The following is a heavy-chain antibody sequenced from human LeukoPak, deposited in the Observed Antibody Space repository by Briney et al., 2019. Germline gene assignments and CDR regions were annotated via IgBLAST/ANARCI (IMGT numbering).Heavy chain of an antibody. CDR1: GGSISSSSYY. Sequence: PSETLSLTCTVSGGSISSSSYYWGWIRQPPGKGLEWIGSIYYSGSTYYNPSLKSRVTISVDTSKNQFSLKLSSVTAADTAVYYCARPASSGYLYFDYWGQGTLVTVSS. CDR3: ARPASSGYLYFDY. CDR2: IYYSGST. V-gene: IGHV4-39*01. J-gene: IGHJ4*02. D-gene: IGHD3-22*01.